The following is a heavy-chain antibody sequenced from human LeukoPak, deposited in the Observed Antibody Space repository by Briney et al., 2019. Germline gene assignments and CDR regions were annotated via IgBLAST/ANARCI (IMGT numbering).Heavy chain of an antibody. V-gene: IGHV4-39*01. CDR3: ARHKGQHTVDY. CDR2: VYYSGST. Sequence: PSETLSLTCIVSDGSVSSSNYYWGWIRQPPGKGLEWIGSVYYSGSTYYNPSLKSRVTISVDTSKNQFSLKLSSATAADTAVYYCARHKGQHTVDYWGQGTLVTVSS. J-gene: IGHJ4*02. D-gene: IGHD2-2*01. CDR1: DGSVSSSNYY.